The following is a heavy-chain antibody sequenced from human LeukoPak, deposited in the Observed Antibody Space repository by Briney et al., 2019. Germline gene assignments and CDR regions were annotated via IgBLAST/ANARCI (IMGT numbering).Heavy chain of an antibody. CDR3: ARAGIAAAGTDY. CDR2: INHSGST. V-gene: IGHV4-34*01. D-gene: IGHD6-13*01. Sequence: SETLSFTCAVYGGSFSGYYWSWIRQPPGKGLEWIGEINHSGSTNYNPSLKSRVTISVDTSKNQFSLKLSSVTAADTAVYYCARAGIAAAGTDYWGQGTLVTVSS. J-gene: IGHJ4*02. CDR1: GGSFSGYY.